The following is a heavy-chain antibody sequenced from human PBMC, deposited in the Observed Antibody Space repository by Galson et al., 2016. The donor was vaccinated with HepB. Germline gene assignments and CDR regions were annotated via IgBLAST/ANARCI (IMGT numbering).Heavy chain of an antibody. CDR1: GFTFRHYA. Sequence: SLRLSCAASGFTFRHYALSCVRRAPGKGLEWVSHIDGPTPNTHYADSVRGRFSIYRDNSRDTLYLQMDSLTAEDSAIYYCTTWLSHHFDYWGQGTRVTVPS. D-gene: IGHD6-19*01. CDR3: TTWLSHHFDY. V-gene: IGHV3-23*01. CDR2: IDGPTPNT. J-gene: IGHJ4*02.